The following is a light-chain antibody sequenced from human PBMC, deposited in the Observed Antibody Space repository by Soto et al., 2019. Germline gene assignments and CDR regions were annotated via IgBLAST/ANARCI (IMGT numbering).Light chain of an antibody. V-gene: IGKV1-33*01. CDR2: DAS. Sequence: DIQMTQSPSSLSASVGDRVTITWQASQDISNSLNWYQQKPGKAPKLLIYDASNLKTGVPSRFSGSGSGTDFTFTISSLQPEDIATYYCQHYDSLPPTFGQGTRLEI. CDR3: QHYDSLPPT. J-gene: IGKJ5*01. CDR1: QDISNS.